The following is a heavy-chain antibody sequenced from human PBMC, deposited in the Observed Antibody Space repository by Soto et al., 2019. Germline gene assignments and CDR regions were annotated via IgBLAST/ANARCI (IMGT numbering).Heavy chain of an antibody. J-gene: IGHJ4*02. CDR3: ARHGSGSDNRDPLDY. CDR2: INPSGGST. V-gene: IGHV1-46*01. Sequence: GASVKVSCKASGYTFTSYYMHWVRQAPGQGLEWMGIINPSGGSTSYAQKFQGRVTMTRDTSTSTVYMELNSLTVEDTAVYYCARHGSGSDNRDPLDYWGQGTLVTVSS. CDR1: GYTFTSYY. D-gene: IGHD3-10*01.